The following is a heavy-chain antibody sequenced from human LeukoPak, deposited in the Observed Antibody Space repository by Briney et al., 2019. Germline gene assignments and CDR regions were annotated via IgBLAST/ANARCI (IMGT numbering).Heavy chain of an antibody. V-gene: IGHV3-33*01. D-gene: IGHD2-15*01. J-gene: IGHJ4*02. Sequence: GGSLRLSCAASGFTFSSFGMHWVRQAPGRGLEWVALILYDDKYYADSVKGRFTISRDNSKNTLYLQMDSLRAKDTAVYYCARYCSGGCYSGLDYWGQGTLVTVPS. CDR1: GFTFSSFG. CDR3: ARYCSGGCYSGLDY. CDR2: ILYDDK.